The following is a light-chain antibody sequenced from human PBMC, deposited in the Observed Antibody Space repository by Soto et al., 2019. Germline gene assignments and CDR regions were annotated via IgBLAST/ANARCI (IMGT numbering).Light chain of an antibody. CDR3: ASLTTTQFV. Sequence: QSALTQPASVSGSPGQSITISCTGTSSDVGAYNLVSWYQHLPDKAPKLIISEVTNRPSGVSDRFSGSKSGNTASLTISGLQAEDEADYYCASLTTTQFVFGRGTKLTVL. CDR2: EVT. J-gene: IGLJ1*01. CDR1: SSDVGAYNL. V-gene: IGLV2-14*01.